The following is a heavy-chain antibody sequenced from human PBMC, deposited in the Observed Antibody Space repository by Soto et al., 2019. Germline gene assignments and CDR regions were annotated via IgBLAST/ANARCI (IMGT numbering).Heavy chain of an antibody. J-gene: IGHJ4*02. CDR2: ISGSGYGT. V-gene: IGHV3-23*01. D-gene: IGHD6-19*01. CDR1: GFTFSSYD. Sequence: EVQLLESGGGLVQPGGSLRLSCAASGFTFSSYDMSWVRQAPGKGLKWVSTISGSGYGTYYADSVKGRFTISRDNSKNTLYLQMTSLRAEDTAVYYCAKGRSSGWYYFDYWGQGTLVTVSS. CDR3: AKGRSSGWYYFDY.